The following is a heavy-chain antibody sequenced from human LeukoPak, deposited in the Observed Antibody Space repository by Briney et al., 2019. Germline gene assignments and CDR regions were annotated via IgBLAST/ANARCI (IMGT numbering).Heavy chain of an antibody. J-gene: IGHJ4*02. CDR1: GFTISNYW. Sequence: GGSLRLSCAVSGFTISNYWMSWVRQAPGKGLEWVANIKQDGSGEIYVDSVKGRFTISRDSAKNSLYLQMNSLRDEDTAVYYCARDLFDYWGQGTLVTVSS. CDR2: IKQDGSGE. V-gene: IGHV3-7*01. CDR3: ARDLFDY.